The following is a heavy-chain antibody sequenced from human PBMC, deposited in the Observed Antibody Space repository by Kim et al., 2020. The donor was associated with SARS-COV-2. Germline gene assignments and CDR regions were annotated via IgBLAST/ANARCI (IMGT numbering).Heavy chain of an antibody. J-gene: IGHJ4*02. CDR2: ISSSSSTI. Sequence: GGSLRLSCAASGFTFSSYSMNWVRQDPGKGLEWVSYISSSSSTIYYADSVKGRFTISRDNAKNSLYLQMNSLRDEDTAVYYCARDPPNPSSYGSGSYSIIGDFDYWGQGTLVTVSS. V-gene: IGHV3-48*02. CDR3: ARDPPNPSSYGSGSYSIIGDFDY. CDR1: GFTFSSYS. D-gene: IGHD3-10*01.